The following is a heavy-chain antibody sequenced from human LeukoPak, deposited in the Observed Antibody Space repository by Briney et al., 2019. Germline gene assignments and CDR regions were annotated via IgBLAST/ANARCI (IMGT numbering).Heavy chain of an antibody. CDR3: AREAYYYGSGREPYYYYYGMDV. CDR1: GGTFSSYA. J-gene: IGHJ6*02. CDR2: IIPIFGTA. D-gene: IGHD3-10*01. V-gene: IGHV1-69*13. Sequence: VKVSCKASGGTFSSYAISWVRQAPGQGLEWMGGIIPIFGTANYAQKFQGRVTITADESTSTAYMELSSLRSEDTAVYYCAREAYYYGSGREPYYYYYGMDVWGQGTTVTVSS.